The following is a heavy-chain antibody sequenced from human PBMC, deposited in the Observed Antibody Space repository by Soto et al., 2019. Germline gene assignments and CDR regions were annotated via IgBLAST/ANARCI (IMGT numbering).Heavy chain of an antibody. CDR2: IWHHGGNK. J-gene: IGHJ6*02. Sequence: QMQLEESGGGVVQPGRSLRLSCVASGFTFSHYGMHWVRQAPGKGLEWVAVIWHHGGNKYYADSVKCRFTISRDNARNTLYLQMDSMRGEDTGVYYCVSDETQLERRPSYGKDVWGRGTTVIVSS. CDR1: GFTFSHYG. V-gene: IGHV3-33*01. CDR3: VSDETQLERRPSYGKDV. D-gene: IGHD1-1*01.